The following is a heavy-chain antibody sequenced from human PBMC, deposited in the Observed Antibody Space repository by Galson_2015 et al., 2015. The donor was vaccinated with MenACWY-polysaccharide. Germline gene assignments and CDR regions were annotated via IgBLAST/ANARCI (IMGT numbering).Heavy chain of an antibody. V-gene: IGHV7-4-1*02. CDR2: INTNTGNP. CDR1: GYTFGSYA. D-gene: IGHD3-22*01. CDR3: VRESDYYDSSHGFDI. J-gene: IGHJ3*02. Sequence: SVKVSCKASGYTFGSYAMSWVRQAPGQGLEWMGWINTNTGNPTSAPGLKGRVILSLDTSASTAYMQIRSLKSEDTAVYYSVRESDYYDSSHGFDIWGQGTMFTVSS.